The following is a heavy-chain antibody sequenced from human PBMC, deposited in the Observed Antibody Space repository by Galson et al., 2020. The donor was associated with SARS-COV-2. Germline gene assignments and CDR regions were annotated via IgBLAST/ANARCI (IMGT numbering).Heavy chain of an antibody. CDR3: SRANGGSYFCGMDV. Sequence: QLGESLKISFSASGFTFSSYAIHWVRQAPGKGLEWVAVISYDGSNKYYTDSVKGRFTISRDNSKNTLYLQMTSLRAEDTAVYYCSRANGGSYFCGMDVRGTGTTVTVPS. CDR2: ISYDGSNK. J-gene: IGHJ6*04. V-gene: IGHV3-30*04. CDR1: GFTFSSYA. D-gene: IGHD1-26*01.